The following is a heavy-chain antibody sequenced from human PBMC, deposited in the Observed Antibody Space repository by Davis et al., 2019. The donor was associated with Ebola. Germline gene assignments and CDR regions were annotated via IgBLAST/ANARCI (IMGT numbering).Heavy chain of an antibody. CDR3: ARDFAVLVAGTSAGGFDM. D-gene: IGHD6-19*01. V-gene: IGHV1-3*01. CDR2: INAGNGYT. CDR1: GGTFSNYA. Sequence: ASVKVSCKASGGTFSNYAISWVRQAPGQRLEWMGWINAGNGYTKYSLKFRGRVTITKDTSASTAYMELSSLRSEDTAVYYCARDFAVLVAGTSAGGFDMWGQGTMVTVSS. J-gene: IGHJ3*02.